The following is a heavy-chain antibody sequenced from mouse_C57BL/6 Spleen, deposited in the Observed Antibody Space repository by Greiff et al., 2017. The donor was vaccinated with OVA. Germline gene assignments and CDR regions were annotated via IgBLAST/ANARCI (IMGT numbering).Heavy chain of an antibody. V-gene: IGHV1-81*01. D-gene: IGHD2-2*01. Sequence: QVQLQPSGAELARPGASVKLSCKASGYTFTSYGLSWVKQRTGQGLEWIGEIYARSGNTYYNEKFKGKATLTADNSSSTAYMEHRSLTSEDSAVYFCARFYGYDGRGYFDYWGQGTTLTVSS. CDR1: GYTFTSYG. CDR2: IYARSGNT. CDR3: ARFYGYDGRGYFDY. J-gene: IGHJ2*01.